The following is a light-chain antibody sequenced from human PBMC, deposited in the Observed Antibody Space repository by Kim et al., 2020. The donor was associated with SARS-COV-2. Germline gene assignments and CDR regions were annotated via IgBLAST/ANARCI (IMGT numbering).Light chain of an antibody. CDR3: QQFGSSLLT. CDR1: QSVSSSY. V-gene: IGKV3-20*01. CDR2: GAS. Sequence: CPGERATLSCRASQSVSSSYLAWYQQKPGQAPRLLIYGASSRATGIPDRFSGSGSGTDFTLTISRLEPEDFAVYYCQQFGSSLLTFGGGTKVDIK. J-gene: IGKJ4*01.